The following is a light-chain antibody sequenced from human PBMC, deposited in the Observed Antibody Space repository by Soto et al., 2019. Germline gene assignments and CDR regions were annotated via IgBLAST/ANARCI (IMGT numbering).Light chain of an antibody. CDR3: SSYGGSSTLYV. CDR1: SSDVGGYNY. V-gene: IGLV2-8*01. CDR2: EVS. J-gene: IGLJ1*01. Sequence: QSVLTQPPSASGSPGQSVTISCTGTSSDVGGYNYVSWYQQHPGKPPKLMIYEVSKRPSGVPDRFSGSKSGNTASLTVSGLQTEDEADYYCSSYGGSSTLYVFGTG.